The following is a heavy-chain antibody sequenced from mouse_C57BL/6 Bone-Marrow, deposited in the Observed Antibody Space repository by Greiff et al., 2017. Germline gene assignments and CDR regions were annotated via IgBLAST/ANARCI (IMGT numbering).Heavy chain of an antibody. CDR2: IYPGSGSP. CDR1: GYTFTSYW. J-gene: IGHJ1*03. Sequence: QVQLQQPGAELVKPGASVKMSCKASGYTFTSYWINWVKQRPGQGLEWIGDIYPGSGSPNYNEKFKSKATLTVNTASSTAYMQLGNLTSEDSAVYYCTKVDWYFEVWGTGTTVTVSS. CDR3: TKVDWYFEV. V-gene: IGHV1-55*01. D-gene: IGHD1-3*01.